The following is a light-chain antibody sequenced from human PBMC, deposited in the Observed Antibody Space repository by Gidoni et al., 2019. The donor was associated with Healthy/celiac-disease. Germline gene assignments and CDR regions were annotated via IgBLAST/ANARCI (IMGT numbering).Light chain of an antibody. J-gene: IGKJ4*01. V-gene: IGKV3-11*01. CDR1: QSVSSY. CDR3: QQWSNWPPRT. CDR2: DAS. Sequence: EIVLTQSPATLSLSPGERATLSCRASQSVSSYLAWYQQKPGQAPRLLIYDASNRATGIPARFSGSGSGTDFTLTISSLEPEDFAVYYCQQWSNWPPRTFGGGTKVEIK.